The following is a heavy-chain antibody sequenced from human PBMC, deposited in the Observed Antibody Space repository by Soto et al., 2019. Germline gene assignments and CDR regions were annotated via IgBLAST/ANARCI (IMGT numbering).Heavy chain of an antibody. CDR3: TSDASRDSSARGWFEP. D-gene: IGHD6-13*01. CDR2: ISSNSAYI. J-gene: IGHJ5*02. Sequence: GGSLRLSCAASGFTFRSFTMNWVRQAPGKGLEWVSTISSNSAYIYYTDALRGRFTISRDNAKNSLHLQMNSLRAEDTAVYYCTSDASRDSSARGWFEPWGPGTLGTVS. CDR1: GFTFRSFT. V-gene: IGHV3-21*01.